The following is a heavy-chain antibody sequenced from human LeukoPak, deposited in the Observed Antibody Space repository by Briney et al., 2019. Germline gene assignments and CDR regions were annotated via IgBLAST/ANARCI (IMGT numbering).Heavy chain of an antibody. CDR3: ARGRHDITMIVVVMTSVSYYLDV. V-gene: IGHV4-39*07. CDR1: GGSISSSSYY. CDR2: IYYSGST. J-gene: IGHJ6*03. Sequence: SETLSLTCTVSGGSISSSSYYWGWIRQPPGKGLEWIGSIYYSGSTYYNPSLKSRVTISVDTSKNQFSLRLRSVTAADTAVYYCARGRHDITMIVVVMTSVSYYLDVWGKGTTVTVS. D-gene: IGHD3-22*01.